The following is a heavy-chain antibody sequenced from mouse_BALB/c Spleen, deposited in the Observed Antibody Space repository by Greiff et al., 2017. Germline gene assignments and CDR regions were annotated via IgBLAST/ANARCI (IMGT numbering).Heavy chain of an antibody. Sequence: VQLQQPGAELVRPGASVKLSCKASGYTFTSYWINWVKQRPGQGLEWIGNIYPSDSYTNYNQKFKDKATLTVDKSSSTAYMQLSSPTSEDSAVYYCTRGYGNYGGAMDYWGQGTSVTVSS. CDR3: TRGYGNYGGAMDY. J-gene: IGHJ4*01. CDR1: GYTFTSYW. V-gene: IGHV1-69*02. CDR2: IYPSDSYT. D-gene: IGHD2-1*01.